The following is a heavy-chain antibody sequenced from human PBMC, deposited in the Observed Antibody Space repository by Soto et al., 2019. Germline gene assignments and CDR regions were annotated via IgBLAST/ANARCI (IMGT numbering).Heavy chain of an antibody. CDR2: IFISGST. V-gene: IGHV4-39*01. J-gene: IGHJ5*02. Sequence: QLQLQESGPGLVKPSETLSLTCTVSGGSISSSSYYWGWIRQPPGKGLEWIGSIFISGSTYYTPSLKSPLTLSVKTSKNQFSLKLSSVTAADTALYYCARQAIVRGLTGWFDPCGQGTLVTVSS. CDR1: GGSISSSSYY. CDR3: ARQAIVRGLTGWFDP. D-gene: IGHD3-10*01.